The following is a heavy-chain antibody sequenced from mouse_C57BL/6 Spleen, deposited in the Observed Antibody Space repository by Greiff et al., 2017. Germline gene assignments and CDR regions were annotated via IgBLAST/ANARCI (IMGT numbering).Heavy chain of an antibody. CDR2: ISSGSSTI. V-gene: IGHV5-17*01. J-gene: IGHJ4*01. D-gene: IGHD2-5*01. CDR1: GFTFSDYG. CDR3: ARGYYSNYVLFYAMDY. Sequence: EVKLVESGGGLVKPGGSLKLSCAASGFTFSDYGMHWVRQAPEKGLEWVAYISSGSSTIYYADTVKGRVTISRDNAKNTLFLQMTSLRSEDTAMYYCARGYYSNYVLFYAMDYWGQGTSVTVSS.